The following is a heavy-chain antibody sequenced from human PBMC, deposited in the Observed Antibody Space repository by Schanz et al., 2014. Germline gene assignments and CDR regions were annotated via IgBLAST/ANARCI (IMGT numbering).Heavy chain of an antibody. CDR1: GFIFSYYT. J-gene: IGHJ4*02. V-gene: IGHV3-30*04. Sequence: QVELVESGGGVVQPGRSLRLSCAASGFIFSYYTIHWVRQAPGKGLEWVAVISDDGSRRHYADFVTGRFTTSRDNSKDTVYLQMNSLRAEDTAVYYCARDLAGGGSDVWGQGTLVTVSS. CDR2: ISDDGSRR. D-gene: IGHD2-15*01. CDR3: ARDLAGGGSDV.